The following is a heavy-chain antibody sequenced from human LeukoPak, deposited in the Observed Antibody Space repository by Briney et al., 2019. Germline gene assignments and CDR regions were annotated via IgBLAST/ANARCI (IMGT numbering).Heavy chain of an antibody. CDR2: IYYSGST. V-gene: IGHV4-59*12. J-gene: IGHJ4*02. CDR1: GGSISSYY. D-gene: IGHD3-22*01. Sequence: SETLSLTCTVSGGSISSYYWSWIRQPPGKGLEWIGYIYYSGSTNNNPSLKSRVTISVDTAKNQFSLKLSSVTAADTAVYYCAREIVWASSGYYVDYWGQGTLVTVSS. CDR3: AREIVWASSGYYVDY.